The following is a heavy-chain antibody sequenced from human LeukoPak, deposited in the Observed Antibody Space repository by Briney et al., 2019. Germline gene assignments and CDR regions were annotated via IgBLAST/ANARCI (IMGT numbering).Heavy chain of an antibody. CDR3: ARLRVMVRGGGGMDV. CDR1: GCRITCYC. J-gene: IGHJ6*04. D-gene: IGHD3-10*01. V-gene: IGHV5-51*01. CDR2: IYPGEFDT. Sequence: GETLKISCTGTGCRITCYCNGWVSQIAAKGLECMAIIYPGEFDTRYNTSCHNHVTISADKSISTAYLQWSSLKASDTAMYYCARLRVMVRGGGGMDVWGKGTTVTVSS.